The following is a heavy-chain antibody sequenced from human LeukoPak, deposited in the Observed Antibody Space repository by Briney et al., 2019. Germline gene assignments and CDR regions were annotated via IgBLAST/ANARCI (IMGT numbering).Heavy chain of an antibody. CDR2: TYYRSKWYN. Sequence: SQTLSLTCAISGDSVPSNSAAWNWIRQSPSRGLEWLGRTYYRSKWYNDYAVSVKSRITINPDTSKNQFSLQLNSVTPEGTAVYYCARDSITGTTVYYYGMDVWGQGTTVTVSS. D-gene: IGHD1-7*01. J-gene: IGHJ6*02. CDR3: ARDSITGTTVYYYGMDV. CDR1: GDSVPSNSAA. V-gene: IGHV6-1*01.